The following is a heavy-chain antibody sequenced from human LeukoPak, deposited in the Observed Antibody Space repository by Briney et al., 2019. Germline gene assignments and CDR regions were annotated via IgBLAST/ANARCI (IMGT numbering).Heavy chain of an antibody. Sequence: GGSLRLSCAASGFTFSSYAMSWVRQAPGKGLEWVSSISGRGSGGSTYYADSVKGRFTISRDNSKNTLYLQVNSLRAEDTAVYYCAKSGYNRFDYWGQGTLVTVSS. CDR2: ISGRGSGGST. J-gene: IGHJ4*02. D-gene: IGHD5-24*01. V-gene: IGHV3-23*01. CDR1: GFTFSSYA. CDR3: AKSGYNRFDY.